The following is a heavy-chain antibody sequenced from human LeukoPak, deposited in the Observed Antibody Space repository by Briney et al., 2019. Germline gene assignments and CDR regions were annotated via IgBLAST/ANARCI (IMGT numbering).Heavy chain of an antibody. CDR3: ARGVDGWYGDFFDY. Sequence: SETLSPTCTVSGASVSSDEYYWHWIRKSPGKGLEWIGFVYYSGSTNYNPSLKSRVTISVDTSKNQFSLKLSSVTAADTAVYYCARGVDGWYGDFFDYWGQGTLVTVSS. CDR1: GASVSSDEYY. D-gene: IGHD6-19*01. J-gene: IGHJ4*02. V-gene: IGHV4-61*08. CDR2: VYYSGST.